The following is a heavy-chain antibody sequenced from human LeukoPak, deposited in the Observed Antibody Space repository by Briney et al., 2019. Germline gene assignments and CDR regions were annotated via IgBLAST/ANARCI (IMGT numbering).Heavy chain of an antibody. J-gene: IGHJ6*03. CDR1: GGSISSYY. CDR3: ARDVTTGPSYYMDV. D-gene: IGHD4-17*01. V-gene: IGHV4-59*01. Sequence: SETLSLTCTVSGGSISSYYWSWIRQPPGKGLEWIGYIYYRGSTNYNPSLKGRVTISVDTSKNQFSLKLSSVTAADTAVYYCARDVTTGPSYYMDVWGKGTTVTVSS. CDR2: IYYRGST.